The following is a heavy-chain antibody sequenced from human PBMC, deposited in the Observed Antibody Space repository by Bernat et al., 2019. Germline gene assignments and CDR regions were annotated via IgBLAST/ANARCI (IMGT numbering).Heavy chain of an antibody. CDR3: AKEAAVIKLHGYYFDY. CDR1: GFTFSSYA. V-gene: IGHV3-23*01. CDR2: ISGSGGST. Sequence: EVQLLESGGGLVQPGGSLRLSCAASGFTFSSYAMSWVRQAPGKGLEWVSAISGSGGSTYYADSVKGRFTISRDNSKNTLYLQMNSLRAEDTAVYYCAKEAAVIKLHGYYFDYWGQGTLVTVSS. D-gene: IGHD1-7*01. J-gene: IGHJ4*02.